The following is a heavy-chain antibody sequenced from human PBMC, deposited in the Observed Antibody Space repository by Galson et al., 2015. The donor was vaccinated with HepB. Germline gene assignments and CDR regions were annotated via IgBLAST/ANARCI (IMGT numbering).Heavy chain of an antibody. J-gene: IGHJ4*02. Sequence: CAISGDSVSSHSAAWNWIRQSPSRGLEWLGRTYYRSKWYNDYAVSVKGRITINPDTSKNQFSLQLNSVTPEDTAVYYCARGEGSIAVAFQSFFDYWGQGTLVTVSS. V-gene: IGHV6-1*01. CDR1: GDSVSSHSAA. CDR3: ARGEGSIAVAFQSFFDY. CDR2: TYYRSKWYN. D-gene: IGHD6-19*01.